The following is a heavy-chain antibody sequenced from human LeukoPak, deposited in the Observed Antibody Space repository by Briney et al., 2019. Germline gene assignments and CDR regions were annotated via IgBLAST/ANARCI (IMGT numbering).Heavy chain of an antibody. V-gene: IGHV3-64*01. D-gene: IGHD3-22*01. CDR2: ISSNGGST. CDR1: GFAFSSYW. J-gene: IGHJ4*02. CDR3: ARDQKAGDSSCYYYHFDY. Sequence: QPGGSLRLSCAASGFAFSSYWLHWVRQAPGKGLEYVSAISSNGGSTYYANSVKGRFTISRDNSKNTLYLQMGSLRAEDMAVYYCARDQKAGDSSCYYYHFDYWGQGTLVTVSS.